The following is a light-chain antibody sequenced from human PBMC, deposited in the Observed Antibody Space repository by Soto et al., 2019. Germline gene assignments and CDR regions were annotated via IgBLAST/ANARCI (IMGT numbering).Light chain of an antibody. CDR1: QSVSNNY. V-gene: IGKV3-20*01. Sequence: ELVLTQSPGTLSLSPGERATLSCRASQSVSNNYLAWYQQKPGQAPRLLIXGASNRATGIPDRFSGSGSGTDFTLTISRLEPEDFAGYYCQQYSNWPPSITFGQGTRLEIK. CDR3: QQYSNWPPSIT. CDR2: GAS. J-gene: IGKJ5*01.